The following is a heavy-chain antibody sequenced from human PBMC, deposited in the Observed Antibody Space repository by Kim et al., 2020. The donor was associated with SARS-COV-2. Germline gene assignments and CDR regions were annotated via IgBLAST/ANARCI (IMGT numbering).Heavy chain of an antibody. CDR2: INHSGST. Sequence: SETLSLTCAVYGGSFSGYYWSWIRQPPGKGLEWIGEINHSGSTNYNPSLKSRVTISVDTSKNQFSLKLSSVTAADTAVYYCARGHVATVTTGNWFDPWGQGTLVTVSS. V-gene: IGHV4-34*01. J-gene: IGHJ5*02. CDR3: ARGHVATVTTGNWFDP. CDR1: GGSFSGYY. D-gene: IGHD4-17*01.